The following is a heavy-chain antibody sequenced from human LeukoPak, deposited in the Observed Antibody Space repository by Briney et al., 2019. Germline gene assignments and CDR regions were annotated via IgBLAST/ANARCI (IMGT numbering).Heavy chain of an antibody. Sequence: HPGGSLRLSCAASGFTFSSYGMHWVRQAPGKGLEWVAFIRYDGSNKYYADSVKGRFTISRDNSKNTLYLQMNSLRAEDTAVYYCARSLTVTSEYYFDYWGQGTLVTVSS. CDR3: ARSLTVTSEYYFDY. J-gene: IGHJ4*02. CDR1: GFTFSSYG. D-gene: IGHD4-11*01. CDR2: IRYDGSNK. V-gene: IGHV3-30*02.